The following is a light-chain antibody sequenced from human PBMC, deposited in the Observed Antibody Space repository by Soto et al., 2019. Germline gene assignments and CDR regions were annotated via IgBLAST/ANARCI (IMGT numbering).Light chain of an antibody. CDR3: QQRSNWPVT. Sequence: EIVLTQSPVTLSLSPGERATLSCRASQSVSSCLAWYQQKPGQAPRLLIYDASNRATGIPPRFSGSGSGTDFTLTISSLEPEDFAVYYCQQRSNWPVTFGQGTRLEIK. CDR2: DAS. J-gene: IGKJ5*01. CDR1: QSVSSC. V-gene: IGKV3-11*01.